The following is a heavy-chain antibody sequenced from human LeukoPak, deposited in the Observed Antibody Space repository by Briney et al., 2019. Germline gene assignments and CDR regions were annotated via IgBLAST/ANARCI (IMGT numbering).Heavy chain of an antibody. CDR1: GFTFSSYW. V-gene: IGHV3-7*03. D-gene: IGHD1-7*01. CDR2: IKQDGSEK. J-gene: IGHJ5*02. Sequence: GGSLRLSCAVSGFTFSSYWMSWVRQAPGKGLEWVANIKQDGSEKYYVDSVKGRFTISRDNAKNSLYLQMNSLRAEDTAVYYCARILGNYPLNWFDPWGQGTLVTVSS. CDR3: ARILGNYPLNWFDP.